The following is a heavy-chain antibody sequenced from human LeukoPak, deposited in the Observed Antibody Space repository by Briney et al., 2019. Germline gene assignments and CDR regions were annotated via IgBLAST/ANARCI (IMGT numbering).Heavy chain of an antibody. CDR3: ARAELAYCGGDGYSFGD. V-gene: IGHV1-69*13. Sequence: SVKVSCKASVGTFSSYAISWVRQAPGQGLEWMGGIIPIFGTANYAQKFQGRVTITADESTSTAYMELSSLTSEATAVYDGARAELAYCGGDGYSFGDWGQGTLVTVSS. D-gene: IGHD2-21*01. J-gene: IGHJ4*02. CDR2: IIPIFGTA. CDR1: VGTFSSYA.